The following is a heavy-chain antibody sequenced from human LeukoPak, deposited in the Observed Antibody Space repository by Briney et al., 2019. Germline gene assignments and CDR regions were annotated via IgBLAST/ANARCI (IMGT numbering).Heavy chain of an antibody. D-gene: IGHD3-22*01. Sequence: PGGSLRLSCAASGFTFSSYSMNWVRQAPGKGLEWVSSISSSSSYIYYADSVKGRFTISRDNAKNTLYLQMNSLRAEDTAVYYCARDMDDSSGYYYPYDAFDIWGQGTMVTVSS. J-gene: IGHJ3*02. V-gene: IGHV3-21*01. CDR2: ISSSSSYI. CDR1: GFTFSSYS. CDR3: ARDMDDSSGYYYPYDAFDI.